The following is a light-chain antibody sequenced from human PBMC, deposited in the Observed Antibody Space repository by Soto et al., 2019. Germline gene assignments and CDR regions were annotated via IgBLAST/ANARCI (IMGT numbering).Light chain of an antibody. V-gene: IGKV3-11*01. CDR3: QQRSDSPPRT. Sequence: VLTQSPATLSLSPGDRATLSCRASQSVFGYLAWYQHKLGQAPRLLIYDAYKRATGVPAKFSGSGSETDFTLINSSLEPEDFAVYYCQQRSDSPPRTFGGGTRVDIK. CDR1: QSVFGY. J-gene: IGKJ4*01. CDR2: DAY.